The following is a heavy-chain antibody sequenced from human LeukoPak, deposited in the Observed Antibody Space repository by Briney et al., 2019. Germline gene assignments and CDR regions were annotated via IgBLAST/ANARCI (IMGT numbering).Heavy chain of an antibody. CDR1: GYSFTSYW. V-gene: IGHV5-51*01. CDR2: IYPGDSDT. J-gene: IGHJ4*02. D-gene: IGHD3-3*01. Sequence: GESLKISCKGSGYSFTSYWIGWVRQMPGKGLEWMGIIYPGDSDTRYSPSFQGQVTISADKSISTAYLQWSSLKASDTAMYYCARLHYDFWSDKVPGQYDYWGQGTLVTVSS. CDR3: ARLHYDFWSDKVPGQYDY.